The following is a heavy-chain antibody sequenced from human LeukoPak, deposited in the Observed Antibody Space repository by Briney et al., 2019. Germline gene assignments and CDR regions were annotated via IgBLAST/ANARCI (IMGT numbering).Heavy chain of an antibody. CDR3: ARSSRGWNNWFDP. J-gene: IGHJ5*02. Sequence: GGSLRLSCAASGFTFSSYSMNWVRQAPGKGLEWVSSISSSSSYIYYADSVKGRFTISRENAKNSLYLQMNSLRAEDTAVYYCARSSRGWNNWFDPWGQGTLVTVSS. V-gene: IGHV3-21*01. CDR2: ISSSSSYI. CDR1: GFTFSSYS. D-gene: IGHD6-19*01.